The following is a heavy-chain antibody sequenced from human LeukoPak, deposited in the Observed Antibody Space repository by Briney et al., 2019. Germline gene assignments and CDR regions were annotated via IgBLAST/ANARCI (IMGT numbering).Heavy chain of an antibody. J-gene: IGHJ3*02. D-gene: IGHD2-2*01. CDR2: ISSSSSYI. V-gene: IGHV3-21*01. Sequence: GGSLRLSCAASGFTFSSYSMNWVRQAPGKGLEWVSSISSSSSYIYYADSVKGRFTISRDNAKNSLYLRMNSLRAEDTAVYYCARAPAAKGDAFDIWGQGTMVTVSS. CDR3: ARAPAAKGDAFDI. CDR1: GFTFSSYS.